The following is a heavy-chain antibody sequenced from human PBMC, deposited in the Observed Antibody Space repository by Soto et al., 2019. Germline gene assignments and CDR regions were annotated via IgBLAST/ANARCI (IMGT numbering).Heavy chain of an antibody. CDR2: ISWNSGSI. CDR1: GFTFDDYA. D-gene: IGHD6-19*01. CDR3: AKDKNPAVAGPFGY. V-gene: IGHV3-9*01. Sequence: GGSLRLSCAASGFTFDDYAMHWVRQAPGKGLEWVSGISWNSGSIGYADSVKGRFTISRDNAKNSLYLQMNSLRAEDTALYYCAKDKNPAVAGPFGYWGQGTLVTVSS. J-gene: IGHJ4*02.